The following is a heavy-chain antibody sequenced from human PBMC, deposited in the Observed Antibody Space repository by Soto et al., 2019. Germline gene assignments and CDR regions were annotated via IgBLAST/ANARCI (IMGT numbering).Heavy chain of an antibody. J-gene: IGHJ5*02. V-gene: IGHV1-69*04. CDR1: GGTFSSYT. CDR3: ARDWRSYLNWFDP. Sequence: SVKVSCKASGGTFSSYTISWVRQAPGQGLEWMGRIIPILGIANYAQKFQGRVTITADKSTSTAYMELSSLRSEDTAVYYCARDWRSYLNWFDPWGQGTLVTVSS. D-gene: IGHD1-26*01. CDR2: IIPILGIA.